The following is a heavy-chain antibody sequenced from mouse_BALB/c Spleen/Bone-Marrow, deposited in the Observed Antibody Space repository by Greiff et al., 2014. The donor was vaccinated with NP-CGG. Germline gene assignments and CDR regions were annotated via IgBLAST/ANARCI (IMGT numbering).Heavy chain of an antibody. J-gene: IGHJ3*01. D-gene: IGHD4-1*01. CDR1: GYTLTNYW. CDR3: ARNWDWVFAY. Sequence: EVHLVESGTVLARPGASLRMSCKASGYTLTNYWINWIKQRPGQGLEWIGAIYPGNNDAKYTQKFKAKAKLTAVTSTSTADMELSSLTNEDSAVYYCARNWDWVFAYWGQGTLVTVSA. CDR2: IYPGNNDA. V-gene: IGHV1-5*01.